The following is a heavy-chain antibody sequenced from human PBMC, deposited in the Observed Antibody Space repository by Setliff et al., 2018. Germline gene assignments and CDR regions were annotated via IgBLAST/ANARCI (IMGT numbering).Heavy chain of an antibody. CDR3: ARMSRFQYMDV. V-gene: IGHV4-39*07. D-gene: IGHD3-3*01. CDR2: LYYSGNT. CDR1: GGSVDSKIYS. J-gene: IGHJ6*03. Sequence: SETLSLTCAVSGGSVDSKIYSWGWIRQPPGKGLEWIAALYYSGNTYYNPSLNGRATLSIDASKRQFSLKLTSVTAADTAVYYCARMSRFQYMDVWGKGTTVTVSS.